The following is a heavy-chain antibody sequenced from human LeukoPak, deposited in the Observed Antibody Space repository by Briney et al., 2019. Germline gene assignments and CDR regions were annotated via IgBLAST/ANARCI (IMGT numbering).Heavy chain of an antibody. Sequence: ASVKVSCKASGYTFTGYYMHWVRQAPGQGLERMGWINPNSGGTNYAQKFQGRVTMTRDTSISTAYMELSRLRSDDTAVYYCARDLRAYYYDSSGYSCLDYWGQGTLVTVSS. CDR2: INPNSGGT. J-gene: IGHJ4*02. CDR3: ARDLRAYYYDSSGYSCLDY. D-gene: IGHD3-22*01. CDR1: GYTFTGYY. V-gene: IGHV1-2*02.